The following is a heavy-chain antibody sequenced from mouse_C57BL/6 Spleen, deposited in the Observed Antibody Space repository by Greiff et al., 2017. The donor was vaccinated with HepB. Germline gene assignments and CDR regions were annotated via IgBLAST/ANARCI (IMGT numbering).Heavy chain of an antibody. D-gene: IGHD5-5*01. Sequence: EVQRVESGGGLVKPGGSLKLSCAASGFTFSSYAMSWVRQTPEKRLEWVATISDGGSYTYYPDNVKGRFTISRDNAKNNLYLQMSHLKSEDTAMYYCARGGLPYAMDYWGQGTSVTVSS. CDR3: ARGGLPYAMDY. V-gene: IGHV5-4*01. J-gene: IGHJ4*01. CDR1: GFTFSSYA. CDR2: ISDGGSYT.